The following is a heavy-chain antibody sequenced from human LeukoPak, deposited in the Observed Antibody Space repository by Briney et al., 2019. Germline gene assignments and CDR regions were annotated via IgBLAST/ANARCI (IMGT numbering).Heavy chain of an antibody. CDR1: GFTFSSYA. D-gene: IGHD1-26*01. V-gene: IGHV3-23*01. CDR3: AKDLNGDGGSLYY. CDR2: ISGSGGST. Sequence: GGSLRLSCAASGFTFSSYAMSWVRQAPGKGLEWASAISGSGGSTYYADSVKGRFTISRDNSKNTLYLQMNGLRAEDTAIYYCAKDLNGDGGSLYYWGQGTLVTVSS. J-gene: IGHJ4*02.